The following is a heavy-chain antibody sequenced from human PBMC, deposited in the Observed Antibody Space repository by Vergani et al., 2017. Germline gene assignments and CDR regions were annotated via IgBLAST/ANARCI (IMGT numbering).Heavy chain of an antibody. Sequence: EVQLEESGGGLVLPGRSLRLSCVASGFTSAGYAMHWVRQAPGKGLEWVSGISWNSNSIGYADSVKGRFTISRDNAKNSLYLQMNSLRAEDTALYYFAKDLGTSSGAGWFDPWGPGTLVTVSS. CDR2: ISWNSNSI. J-gene: IGHJ5*02. CDR3: AKDLGTSSGAGWFDP. V-gene: IGHV3-9*02. D-gene: IGHD6-6*01. CDR1: GFTSAGYA.